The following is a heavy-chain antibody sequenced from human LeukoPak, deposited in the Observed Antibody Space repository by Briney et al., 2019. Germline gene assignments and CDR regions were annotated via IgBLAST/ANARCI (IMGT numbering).Heavy chain of an antibody. V-gene: IGHV4-38-2*01. CDR3: ARRLSGSYSDY. CDR1: GYSISSDNY. J-gene: IGHJ4*02. Sequence: SETLSLTCAVSGYSISSDNYWGWIRQPPGKGLEWIGGIHHSGSTSYNPSLKSRVTMSVETSKNQFSLKLTSVTATDTAVYYCARRLSGSYSDYWGQGTLVTVSS. D-gene: IGHD3-10*01. CDR2: IHHSGST.